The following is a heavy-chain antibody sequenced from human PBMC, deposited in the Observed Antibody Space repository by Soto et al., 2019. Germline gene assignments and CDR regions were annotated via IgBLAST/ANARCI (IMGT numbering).Heavy chain of an antibody. CDR2: IYYSGST. D-gene: IGHD4-17*01. Sequence: ASETLSLTCTVSGGSISSSSYYWGWIRQPPGKGLEWIGSIYYSGSTYYNPSLKSRVTISVDTSKNQFSLKLSSVTAADTAVYYCARPMTTVTTIDAFDIWGQGTMVTVSS. J-gene: IGHJ3*02. CDR3: ARPMTTVTTIDAFDI. V-gene: IGHV4-39*01. CDR1: GGSISSSSYY.